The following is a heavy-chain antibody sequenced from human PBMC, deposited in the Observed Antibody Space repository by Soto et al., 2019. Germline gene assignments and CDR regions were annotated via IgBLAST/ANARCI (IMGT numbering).Heavy chain of an antibody. CDR1: GDSIGNYY. D-gene: IGHD1-26*01. V-gene: IGHV4-59*01. J-gene: IGHJ4*02. CDR3: ARDRSLWHPFDN. CDR2: IYRSGST. Sequence: SETLSLTCTVSGDSIGNYYWSWIRQPPGKGLEWIGYIYRSGSTKYSPSLKSRATISLDTPKNQFSLKLTSVTAADTAVYYCARDRSLWHPFDNWGQGTLVTVSS.